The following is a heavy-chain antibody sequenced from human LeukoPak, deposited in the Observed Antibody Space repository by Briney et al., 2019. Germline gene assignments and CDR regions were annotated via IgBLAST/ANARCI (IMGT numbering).Heavy chain of an antibody. CDR2: VDSDGSDT. D-gene: IGHD3-16*01. CDR3: ARGGLGHGFDV. J-gene: IGHJ3*01. CDR1: GFTFSSYA. Sequence: PGGSLRLSCAASGFTFSSYAMFWVRQAPGKGLVWVSRVDSDGSDTIYADSVRGRFTVSRDNAKNTVFLQMNSLRVEDTAVYYCARGGLGHGFDVWGQGTMVTVSS. V-gene: IGHV3-74*01.